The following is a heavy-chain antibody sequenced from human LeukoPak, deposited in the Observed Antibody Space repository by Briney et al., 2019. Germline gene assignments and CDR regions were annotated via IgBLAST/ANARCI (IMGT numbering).Heavy chain of an antibody. D-gene: IGHD3-3*01. V-gene: IGHV1-69*13. CDR2: IIPIFGTA. J-gene: IGHJ4*02. CDR1: GGTFSSYA. Sequence: SVKVSCKASGGTFSSYATSWVRQAPGQGLEWMGGIIPIFGTANYAQKFQGRVTITADESTSTAYMELSSLRSEDTAVYYCASKGVARGYYFDYWGQGTLVTVSS. CDR3: ASKGVARGYYFDY.